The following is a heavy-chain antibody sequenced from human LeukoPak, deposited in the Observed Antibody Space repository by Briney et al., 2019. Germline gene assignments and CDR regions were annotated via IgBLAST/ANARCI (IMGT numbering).Heavy chain of an antibody. CDR2: ISAYNGNT. Sequence: GASVKVSCKASGYTSASYGISWVRQAPGQGLEWMGWISAYNGNTNYAQKLQGRVTMTTDTSTSTAYMELRSLRSDDTAVYYCAGHLGYYYGSGSYSYYYYYGMDVWGQGTTVTVSS. J-gene: IGHJ6*02. V-gene: IGHV1-18*01. CDR1: GYTSASYG. D-gene: IGHD3-10*01. CDR3: AGHLGYYYGSGSYSYYYYYGMDV.